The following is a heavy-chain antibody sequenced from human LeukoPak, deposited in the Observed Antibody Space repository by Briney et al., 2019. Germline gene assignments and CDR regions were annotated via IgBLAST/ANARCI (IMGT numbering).Heavy chain of an antibody. CDR2: ISYDGSNK. CDR3: AKGGNFFHY. J-gene: IGHJ4*01. CDR1: GFTFSSYG. Sequence: GGSLRLSCAASGFTFSSYGMHWVRQAPGKGLEWVAVISYDGSNKYYADSVKGRFTISRDNSKNTLYLQMNSLRAEDTAVYYCAKGGNFFHYWGHVTLVTVYS. D-gene: IGHD3-10*01. V-gene: IGHV3-30*18.